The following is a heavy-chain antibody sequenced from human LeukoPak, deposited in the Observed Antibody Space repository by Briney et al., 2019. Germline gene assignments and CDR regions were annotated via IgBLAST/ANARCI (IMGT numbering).Heavy chain of an antibody. Sequence: GGSLRLSCAASGFTFSSYSMNWVRQGPGKGLDCVSSISSSSSYIYYADSVKGRFTISRDNAKNSLYLQLNSLRAEDTAVYYCARDEQADSTPDGMDVWGQGTTVTVSS. V-gene: IGHV3-21*01. CDR1: GFTFSSYS. CDR3: ARDEQADSTPDGMDV. CDR2: ISSSSSYI. J-gene: IGHJ6*02. D-gene: IGHD2-15*01.